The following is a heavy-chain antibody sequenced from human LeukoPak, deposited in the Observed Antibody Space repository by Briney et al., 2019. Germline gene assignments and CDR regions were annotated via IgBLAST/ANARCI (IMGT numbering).Heavy chain of an antibody. V-gene: IGHV3-7*01. J-gene: IGHJ4*02. CDR2: IKDDGSEK. D-gene: IGHD5-18*01. CDR1: GFTFTSHW. Sequence: PGGSLRLSCAASGFTFTSHWMTWVRQAPGKGLEWVASIKDDGSEKYYVDSVKGRFTISRDNAKNSLYLQMNSLRAEDTAVYYCASSRRGYSYGTRQNFDYWGQGTLVTVSS. CDR3: ASSRRGYSYGTRQNFDY.